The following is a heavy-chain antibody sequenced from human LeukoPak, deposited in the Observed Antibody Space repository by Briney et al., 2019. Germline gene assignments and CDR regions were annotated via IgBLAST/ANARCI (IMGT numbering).Heavy chain of an antibody. J-gene: IGHJ3*02. V-gene: IGHV3-30*04. D-gene: IGHD2-15*01. CDR2: ISYDGSNK. CDR1: GFTFSSYA. Sequence: GGSLRLFCAASGFTFSSYAMQWARQAPGEGLEWVAVISYDGSNKYYADSVKGRFTISRDNSKNTLYLQMNSLRAEDTAVYYCARGDWGIVVVVAASAAFDIWGQGTMVTVSS. CDR3: ARGDWGIVVVVAASAAFDI.